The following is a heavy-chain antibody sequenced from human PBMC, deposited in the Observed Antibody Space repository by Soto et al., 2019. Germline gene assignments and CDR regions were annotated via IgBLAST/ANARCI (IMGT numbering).Heavy chain of an antibody. J-gene: IGHJ4*02. D-gene: IGHD3-10*01. V-gene: IGHV4-39*07. CDR1: GGSLSSGSFY. CDR2: INHSGST. CDR3: ARDGSGSYQSAFDY. Sequence: SETLSLTCPVSGGSLSSGSFYWGWVPPPPGKGLEWIGEINHSGSTNYNPSLKSRVTISVDTSKNQFSLKLSSVTAADTAVYYCARDGSGSYQSAFDYWGQGTLVTVSS.